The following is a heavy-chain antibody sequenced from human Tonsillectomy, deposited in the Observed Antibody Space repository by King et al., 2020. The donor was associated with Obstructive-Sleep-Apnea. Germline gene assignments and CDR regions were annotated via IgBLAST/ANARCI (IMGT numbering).Heavy chain of an antibody. CDR1: GFTFSNYV. J-gene: IGHJ3*02. CDR3: ARHHYDFWSGYYSTTEHDAFSI. CDR2: ISHDGVNK. D-gene: IGHD3-3*01. Sequence: HVQLVESGGGVVQPGRSLGLSCAASGFTFSNYVMHWVRQAPGKGLEWVAIISHDGVNKDYADSVKGRFSISRDNSKTTLYLQMNSLTIEDTAMYYCARHHYDFWSGYYSTTEHDAFSIWGQGTMVTVSS. V-gene: IGHV3-30-3*01.